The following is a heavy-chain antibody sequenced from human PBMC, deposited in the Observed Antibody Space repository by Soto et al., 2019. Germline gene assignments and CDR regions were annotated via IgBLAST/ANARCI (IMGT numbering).Heavy chain of an antibody. CDR3: ARDGYSYGQFDY. D-gene: IGHD5-18*01. CDR2: IWYDGSKK. J-gene: IGHJ4*02. CDR1: GFTFSGYG. V-gene: IGHV3-33*01. Sequence: QVQLVESGGGVVQPGRSLRLSCAASGFTFSGYGMHWVRQAPGKGLEWVGDIWYDGSKKYYADAVKGRFTISRDNSKNTLYLQMNSLRAEDTAVYSFARDGYSYGQFDYWGQGALVIVSS.